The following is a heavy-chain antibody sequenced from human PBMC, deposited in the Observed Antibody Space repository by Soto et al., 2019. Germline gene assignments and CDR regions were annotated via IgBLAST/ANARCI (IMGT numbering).Heavy chain of an antibody. V-gene: IGHV1-18*01. J-gene: IGHJ4*02. CDR3: ARTLIAAAGISIDY. CDR2: ISAYNGNT. CDR1: GYTFTSYG. Sequence: QVQLVQSGAEVKKPGASVKVSGKASGYTFTSYGISWVRQAPGQGLEWMGWISAYNGNTNYAQKLQGRVTMTTDTPTSTDYMELRSLRHDDTAVYYCARTLIAAAGISIDYWGQGTLVTVSS. D-gene: IGHD6-13*01.